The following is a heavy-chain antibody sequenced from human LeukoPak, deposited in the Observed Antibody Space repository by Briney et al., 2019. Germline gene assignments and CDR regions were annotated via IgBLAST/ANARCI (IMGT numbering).Heavy chain of an antibody. J-gene: IGHJ6*02. V-gene: IGHV1-2*02. D-gene: IGHD6-6*01. CDR3: ARTDAGIAARTYYYYGMDV. Sequence: ASVKVSCRASGYTFTGYYMHWVRQAPGQGLEWMGWINPNSGGTNYAQKFQGRVTMTRDTSISTAYMELSRLRSDDTAVYYCARTDAGIAARTYYYYGMDVWGQGTTVTVSS. CDR1: GYTFTGYY. CDR2: INPNSGGT.